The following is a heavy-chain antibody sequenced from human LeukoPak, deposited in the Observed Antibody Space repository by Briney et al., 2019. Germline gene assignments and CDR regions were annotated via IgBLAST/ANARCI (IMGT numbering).Heavy chain of an antibody. V-gene: IGHV4-39*01. CDR3: ARKSGSGNDY. CDR1: GGSISSSSYY. J-gene: IGHJ4*02. CDR2: IYYSGST. D-gene: IGHD3-10*01. Sequence: PSETQSLTCTVSGGSISSSSYYWGWIRQPPGKGLEWIGSIYYSGSTYYNPSLKSRVTISVDTSKNQFSLKLSSVTAADTAAYYCARKSGSGNDYWGQGTLVTVSS.